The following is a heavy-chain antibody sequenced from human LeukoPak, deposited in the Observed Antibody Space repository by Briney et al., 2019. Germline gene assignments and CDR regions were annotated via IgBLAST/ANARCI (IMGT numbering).Heavy chain of an antibody. CDR1: GGTFCNYG. D-gene: IGHD1-7*01. CDR3: ARAGRGEWELSHLDF. J-gene: IGHJ4*02. CDR2: IIPILGTT. V-gene: IGHV1-69*01. Sequence: SMKVSCRASGGTFCNYGVSWVRQAPGQGLEWMGGIIPILGTTNYAQKFQGRVTITADESTTTAYLELGSLRSDDTALYYCARAGRGEWELSHLDFWGQGTLVTVSS.